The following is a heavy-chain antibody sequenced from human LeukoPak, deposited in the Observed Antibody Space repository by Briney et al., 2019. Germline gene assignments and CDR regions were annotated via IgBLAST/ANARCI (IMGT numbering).Heavy chain of an antibody. CDR2: ISYVGTNE. CDR3: AKDFRIGYSAHFDY. D-gene: IGHD2-21*01. Sequence: PGRSLRLSCAASGFTFSTYTMHWVRQAPGKGLEWVAFISYVGTNEYYADSVKGRFSISRDNSKNTLYLQMDSLRGEDTAVYYCAKDFRIGYSAHFDYWGQGALVTVSS. V-gene: IGHV3-30*04. J-gene: IGHJ4*02. CDR1: GFTFSTYT.